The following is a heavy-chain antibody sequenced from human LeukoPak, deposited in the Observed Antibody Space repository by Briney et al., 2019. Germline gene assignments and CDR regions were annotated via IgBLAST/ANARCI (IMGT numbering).Heavy chain of an antibody. CDR1: GYTFTSYG. Sequence: ASVKVSCKASGYTFTSYGIGWVRQAPGQGLEWMGWISAYNGNTNYAQKLQGRVTMTTDTSTSTAYMELRGLRSDDTAVYYCARRGEGSGSYSTADYWGQGTLVTVSS. V-gene: IGHV1-18*01. D-gene: IGHD3-10*01. CDR3: ARRGEGSGSYSTADY. J-gene: IGHJ4*02. CDR2: ISAYNGNT.